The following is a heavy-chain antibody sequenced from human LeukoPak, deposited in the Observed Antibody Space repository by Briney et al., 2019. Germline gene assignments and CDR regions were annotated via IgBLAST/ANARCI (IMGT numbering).Heavy chain of an antibody. CDR2: IYYSGNT. J-gene: IGHJ5*02. D-gene: IGHD3-22*01. V-gene: IGHV4-39*01. CDR3: ASYYYDSSGYWFDP. Sequence: SETLSLTCTVSGGSISSSSYYWGWIRQPPGKGLEWIGSIYYSGNTYYNPSLKSRVTISVDTSKNQFSLKLSSVTAADTAVYYCASYYYDSSGYWFDPWGQGTLVTVSS. CDR1: GGSISSSSYY.